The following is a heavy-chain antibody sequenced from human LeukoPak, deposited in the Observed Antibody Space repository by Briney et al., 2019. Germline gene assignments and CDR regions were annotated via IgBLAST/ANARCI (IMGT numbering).Heavy chain of an antibody. CDR2: INQDGSSQ. V-gene: IGHV3-7*01. J-gene: IGHJ4*02. D-gene: IGHD1-26*01. CDR1: GFTFSTYW. CDR3: ARDETIGSFAY. Sequence: PGGPLRLSCADSGFTFSTYWMSWVRQAPGKGLEWVANINQDGSSQQYGDSVRGRFTISRDNGKNSLYLQMNSLRAEDTGVYYCARDETIGSFAYWGQGTLVTVSS.